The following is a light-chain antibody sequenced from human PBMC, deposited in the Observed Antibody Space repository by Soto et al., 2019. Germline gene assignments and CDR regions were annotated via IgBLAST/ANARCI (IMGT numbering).Light chain of an antibody. CDR1: QSVSSSY. CDR3: QQYGSSLPT. J-gene: IGKJ5*01. CDR2: GAS. V-gene: IGKV3-20*01. Sequence: EIVLTQSPGTLSLSPGERATLFCRASQSVSSSYLAWYQQKPGQAPRLLIYGASSRATGIPDRFSGSGSGTDFTLTISRLEPEDFAVYYCQQYGSSLPTFGQGTRLEIK.